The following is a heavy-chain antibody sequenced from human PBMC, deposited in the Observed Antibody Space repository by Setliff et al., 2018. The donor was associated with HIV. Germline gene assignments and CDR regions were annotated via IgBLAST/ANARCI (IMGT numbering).Heavy chain of an antibody. CDR3: AKRTFGSGRLDP. CDR2: IHHGGST. CDR1: GGSFTAYY. D-gene: IGHD3-16*01. J-gene: IGHJ5*02. V-gene: IGHV4-34*01. Sequence: PSETLSLTCAVYGGSFTAYYWTWIRQPPGKGLEWIGEIHHGGSTNYMPSLKNRVTISVDTSKNQFSLTLRSLTAADTAVYYCAKRTFGSGRLDPWGQGTPVTVSS.